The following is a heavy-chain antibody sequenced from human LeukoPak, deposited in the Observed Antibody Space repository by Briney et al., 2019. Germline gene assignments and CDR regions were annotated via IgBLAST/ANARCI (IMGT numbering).Heavy chain of an antibody. CDR1: GGSISSSSYY. J-gene: IGHJ3*02. CDR3: PLNAFDI. V-gene: IGHV4-39*01. CDR2: IYYSGST. Sequence: PSETLSLTCTVSGGSISSSSYYWGWIRQPPGKGLEWIGSIYYSGSTYYNPSLKSRVTISVDTSKNQFSLKLSSVTAADTAVYYYPLNAFDIWGQGTMVTVSS.